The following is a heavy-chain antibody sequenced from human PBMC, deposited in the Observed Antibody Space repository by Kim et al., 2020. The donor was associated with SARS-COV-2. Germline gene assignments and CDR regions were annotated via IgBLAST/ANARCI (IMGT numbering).Heavy chain of an antibody. Sequence: EYAVSVKSRITINPDTSKNQFSLQLNSVTPEDTAVYYCARDPLGQLGFDYWGQGTLVTVSS. J-gene: IGHJ4*02. D-gene: IGHD6-6*01. CDR3: ARDPLGQLGFDY. V-gene: IGHV6-1*01.